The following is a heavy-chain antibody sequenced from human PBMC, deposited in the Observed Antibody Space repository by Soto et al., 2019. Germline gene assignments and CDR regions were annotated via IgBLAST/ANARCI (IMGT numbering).Heavy chain of an antibody. V-gene: IGHV1-3*01. CDR1: GYTLTSYA. J-gene: IGHJ6*02. D-gene: IGHD3-10*01. Sequence: ASVKVSCKDSGYTLTSYAMHWVRQAPGQRLEWMGWINAGNGNTKYSQKFQGRVTITADESTSTAYMELSSLRSEDTAVYYCARSDTMVRGVISYYYYGMDVWGQGTTVTVSS. CDR2: INAGNGNT. CDR3: ARSDTMVRGVISYYYYGMDV.